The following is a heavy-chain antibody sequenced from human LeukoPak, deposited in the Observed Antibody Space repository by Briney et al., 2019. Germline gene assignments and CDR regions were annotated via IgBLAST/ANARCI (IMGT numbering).Heavy chain of an antibody. V-gene: IGHV3-64*01. J-gene: IGHJ4*02. CDR2: ISSNGGST. CDR1: GFTFSSYA. Sequence: GGSLRLSCAASGFTFSSYAMHWVRQAPGKGLEYVSAISSNGGSTYYANSVKGRFTISSDNSTNTLYPQMGSLRAEDLAGYYCARGPVGREIVATIVGYFVYWGQGTRVTVSS. CDR3: ARGPVGREIVATIVGYFVY. D-gene: IGHD5-12*01.